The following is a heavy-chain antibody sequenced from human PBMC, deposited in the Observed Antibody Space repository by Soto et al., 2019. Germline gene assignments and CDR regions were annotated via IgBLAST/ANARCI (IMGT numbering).Heavy chain of an antibody. CDR1: GFTFSTYT. V-gene: IGHV3-48*01. J-gene: IGHJ4*02. CDR2: ISSSSNTI. CDR3: TRSRQSDY. Sequence: GGSLRLSCAASGFTFSTYTMNWVRQAPGKGLEWISSISSSSNTIYYADSVKGRFTISRDNAKNSLFLQMNSLRTEDTAVYYCTRSRQSDYWGQGTLVTVSS.